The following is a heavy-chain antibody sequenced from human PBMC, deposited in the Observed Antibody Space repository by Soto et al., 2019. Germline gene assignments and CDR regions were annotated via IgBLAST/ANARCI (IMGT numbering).Heavy chain of an antibody. CDR2: ISDAAGSA. J-gene: IGHJ3*01. CDR1: GFTVSSYA. Sequence: AGSLRLSGVASGFTVSSYAMSWVRQVLGKGLEWVSTISDAAGSAYYVDSVKGRFTISRDNSKKTLYLQMNSLRAEDSAVYNCARPYGGKIGDAPDLWGPGTMVTVSS. CDR3: ARPYGGKIGDAPDL. D-gene: IGHD4-17*01. V-gene: IGHV3-23*01.